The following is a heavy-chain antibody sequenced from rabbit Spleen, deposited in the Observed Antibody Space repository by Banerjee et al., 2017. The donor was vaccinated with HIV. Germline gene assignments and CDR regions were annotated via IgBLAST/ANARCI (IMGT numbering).Heavy chain of an antibody. D-gene: IGHD8-1*01. J-gene: IGHJ2*01. Sequence: QLKESGGGLVQPGGSLKLSCKVSGFDFSSYYMTWVRQAPGKGLEWTGYIDPVFGNTYYASWVNGRFTISSDNAQNTVDLQMNSLTAADTATYFCARYYPGGSSLDLWGQGTLVTVS. CDR1: GFDFSSYY. CDR2: IDPVFGNT. CDR3: ARYYPGGSSLDL. V-gene: IGHV1S7*01.